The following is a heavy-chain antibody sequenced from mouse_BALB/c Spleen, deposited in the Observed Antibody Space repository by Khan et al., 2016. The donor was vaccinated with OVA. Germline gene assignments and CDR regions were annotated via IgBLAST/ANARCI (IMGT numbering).Heavy chain of an antibody. CDR1: GFTFTDYA. J-gene: IGHJ2*01. V-gene: IGHV1S137*01. Sequence: QVQLKQSGPELVRPGVSVKISCKGSGFTFTDYATHWVKQSHAKSLEWIGLISTYSGNTNYNQKFKGKATMTVDKSSSTAYMELARLTSEDSAIYYCARPAYDGYYDYWGQGTTLTVSS. D-gene: IGHD2-3*01. CDR3: ARPAYDGYYDY. CDR2: ISTYSGNT.